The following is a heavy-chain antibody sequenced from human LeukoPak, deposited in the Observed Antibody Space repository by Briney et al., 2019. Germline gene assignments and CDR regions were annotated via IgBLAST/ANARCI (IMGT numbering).Heavy chain of an antibody. D-gene: IGHD3-10*01. V-gene: IGHV4-39*01. CDR2: VHHSGST. J-gene: IGHJ6*03. CDR1: GGSISSSSYF. CDR3: ARRRGVMNYYYYMDV. Sequence: SETLSLTCSVSGGSISSSSYFWGWIRQPPGKGLEWIASVHHSGSTYYNPSLKSRLTISVDTSKNQFSLKLSSVTAADTAVYYCARRRGVMNYYYYMDVWGKGTTVTISS.